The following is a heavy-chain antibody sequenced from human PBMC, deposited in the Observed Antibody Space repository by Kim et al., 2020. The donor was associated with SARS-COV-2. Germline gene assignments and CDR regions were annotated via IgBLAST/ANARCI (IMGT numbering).Heavy chain of an antibody. V-gene: IGHV3-7*01. J-gene: IGHJ4*02. D-gene: IGHD6-25*01. CDR3: VRGGSLLDY. Sequence: GGSLRLSCSASGFTFSSYWMTWVRQAPGKGLEWVANIKQDGSEKYYVDSVKGRFTISRDNAKNSLYLQMDSLRAEDTAVYYCVRGGSLLDYWGQGTLVTVSS. CDR1: GFTFSSYW. CDR2: IKQDGSEK.